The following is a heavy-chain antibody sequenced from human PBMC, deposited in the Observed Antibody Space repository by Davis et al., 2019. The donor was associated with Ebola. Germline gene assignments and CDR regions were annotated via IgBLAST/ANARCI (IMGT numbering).Heavy chain of an antibody. Sequence: ASVQVSCKASGYTFTGYYMHWVRQAPGQGLEWMGWINPNSGGTNYAQKFQGRVTMTRDTSISTAYMELSRLRSDDTAVYYCAREVLRYFDWLGYYGMDVWGQGTTVTVSS. V-gene: IGHV1-2*02. CDR2: INPNSGGT. CDR3: AREVLRYFDWLGYYGMDV. D-gene: IGHD3-9*01. J-gene: IGHJ6*02. CDR1: GYTFTGYY.